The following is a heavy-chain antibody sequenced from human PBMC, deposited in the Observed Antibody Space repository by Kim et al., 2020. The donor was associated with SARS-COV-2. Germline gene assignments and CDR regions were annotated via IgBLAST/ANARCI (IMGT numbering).Heavy chain of an antibody. D-gene: IGHD4-17*01. CDR3: ASDYGDYRWGDYYGMDV. J-gene: IGHJ6*02. V-gene: IGHV3-21*01. Sequence: VKGRFTISGDHAKNSLYLQMNSLRAEDTAVYYCASDYGDYRWGDYYGMDVWGQGTTVTVSS.